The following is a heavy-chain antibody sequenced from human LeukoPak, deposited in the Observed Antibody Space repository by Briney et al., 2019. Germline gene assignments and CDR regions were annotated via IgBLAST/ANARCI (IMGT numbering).Heavy chain of an antibody. D-gene: IGHD2/OR15-2a*01. Sequence: GGSLRLSCAVSGFTFSSYAMSWVRQVPGKGLEWVGRIKSKLDDGTRDYAAPVEGRFTISRDDSVNTLYLDLSRLKTEDTAVYYCATEGYFFNSRPDQDEFHLYYYYMAVWGKGTTVTVS. V-gene: IGHV3-15*01. J-gene: IGHJ6*03. CDR1: GFTFSSYA. CDR2: IKSKLDDGTR. CDR3: ATEGYFFNSRPDQDEFHLYYYYMAV.